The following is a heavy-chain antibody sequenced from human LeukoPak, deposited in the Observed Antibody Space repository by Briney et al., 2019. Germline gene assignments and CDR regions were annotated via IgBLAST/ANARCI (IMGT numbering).Heavy chain of an antibody. V-gene: IGHV3-23*01. CDR3: AKDEGYCSSASCYHFDY. CDR1: GFTFSNYA. CDR2: ISGSGGTT. J-gene: IGHJ4*02. Sequence: GGSLRLSCAASGFTFSNYAMTWVRQALGEGLEWVSAISGSGGTTYYADSVKGLFTISRDNSKNTLYLRMNSMRAEDTAIYYCAKDEGYCSSASCYHFDYWGQGTLVTVSS. D-gene: IGHD2-2*01.